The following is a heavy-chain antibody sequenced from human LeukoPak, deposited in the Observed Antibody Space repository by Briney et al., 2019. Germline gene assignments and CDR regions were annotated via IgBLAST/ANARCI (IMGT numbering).Heavy chain of an antibody. CDR3: ARELTTLGSYFDY. J-gene: IGHJ4*02. D-gene: IGHD1-26*01. CDR1: GGSISRYY. V-gene: IGHV4-59*01. Sequence: SETLSLTCTVSGGSISRYYWSWIRQPPGKGLEWIGYIYYSGSTNYNPSLKSRVTISVDTSKNQFSLKLSSVTAADTAVYYCARELTTLGSYFDYWGQGTLVTVSS. CDR2: IYYSGST.